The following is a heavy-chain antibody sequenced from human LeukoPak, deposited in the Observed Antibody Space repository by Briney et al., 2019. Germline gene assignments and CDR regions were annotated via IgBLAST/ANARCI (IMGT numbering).Heavy chain of an antibody. CDR2: IFYSGST. J-gene: IGHJ3*02. CDR3: ARRGGGHAFDI. CDR1: GGSISSYW. V-gene: IGHV4-59*08. D-gene: IGHD3-16*01. Sequence: PSETLSLTCTVSGGSISSYWWSWIRQPPGKGLEYIGYIFYSGSTNYNPSLKSRVTISVDTSKIHFSLRLGSVTAADTAVYYCARRGGGHAFDIWGQGTMVTVSS.